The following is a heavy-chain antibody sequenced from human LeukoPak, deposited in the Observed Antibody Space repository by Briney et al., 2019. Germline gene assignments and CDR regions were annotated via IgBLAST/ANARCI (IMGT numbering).Heavy chain of an antibody. J-gene: IGHJ4*02. CDR1: GFSFSTSG. Sequence: GGSLRLSCAASGFSFSTSGMYWIRQAPGKGLERVAFIQFDGRNEYYADSVKGRFTISRDNSKNTVHLQMNSLRTEDTAMYYCVRDGAHWDLDYWGQGTLVTVSS. CDR3: VRDGAHWDLDY. CDR2: IQFDGRNE. D-gene: IGHD7-27*01. V-gene: IGHV3-30*02.